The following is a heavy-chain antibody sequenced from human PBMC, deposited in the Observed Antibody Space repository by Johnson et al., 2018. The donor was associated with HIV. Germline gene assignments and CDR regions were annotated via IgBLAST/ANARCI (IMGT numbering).Heavy chain of an antibody. CDR3: ATYNFWSSYAVDI. CDR2: IFSRGGS. CDR1: GFTVSSSS. D-gene: IGHD3-3*01. V-gene: IGHV3-66*01. Sequence: VQLVESGGGLVQPGGSLRLSCVEYGFTVSSSSMSWVRQAPGKGLEWVSVIFSRGGSYYVDSVRGSFTISRDNSKRVLYLQMDSLTAEDTAVYYCATYNFWSSYAVDIWGQGTTGTVSS. J-gene: IGHJ3*02.